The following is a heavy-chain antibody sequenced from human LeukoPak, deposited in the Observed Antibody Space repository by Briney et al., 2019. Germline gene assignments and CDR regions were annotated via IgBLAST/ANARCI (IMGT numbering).Heavy chain of an antibody. D-gene: IGHD6-13*01. V-gene: IGHV1-2*02. Sequence: ASVKVSCKASGGTFSSYAISWVRHAPGQGLEWMGWINPNSGGTNYAQKFQGRVTMTRDTSISTAYMELSRLRSDDTAVYYCARGGYPGIAAAGEDYWGQGTLVTVSS. CDR1: GGTFSSYA. J-gene: IGHJ4*02. CDR2: INPNSGGT. CDR3: ARGGYPGIAAAGEDY.